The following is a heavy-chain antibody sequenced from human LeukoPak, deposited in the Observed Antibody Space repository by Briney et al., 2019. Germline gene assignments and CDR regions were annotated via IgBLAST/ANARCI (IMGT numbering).Heavy chain of an antibody. Sequence: PGGSLRLSCAASGFTVSSNYMSWVRQAPEKGLEWVSVIYSGGSTYYADSVKGRFTISRDNSMNTLYLQMNSLRAEDTAMYYCMRDLGYNGEWGAGYWGQGTLVTVSS. V-gene: IGHV3-66*01. J-gene: IGHJ4*02. CDR3: MRDLGYNGEWGAGY. D-gene: IGHD4-17*01. CDR2: IYSGGST. CDR1: GFTVSSNY.